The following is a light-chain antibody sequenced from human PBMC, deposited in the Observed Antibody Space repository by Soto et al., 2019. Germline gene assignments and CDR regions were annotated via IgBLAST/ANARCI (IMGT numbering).Light chain of an antibody. J-gene: IGLJ2*01. CDR3: SSYPCSSTLV. CDR1: SSDIGGYNY. CDR2: DVS. Sequence: QSVLTQPASVSGSLGQSITISCTGTSSDIGGYNYVSWYQQHPGKAPKLMIYDVSDRPSGVSSRFSGSKSGNTASLTISGLQSEDEADYYCSSYPCSSTLVFGGGTKLTVL. V-gene: IGLV2-14*01.